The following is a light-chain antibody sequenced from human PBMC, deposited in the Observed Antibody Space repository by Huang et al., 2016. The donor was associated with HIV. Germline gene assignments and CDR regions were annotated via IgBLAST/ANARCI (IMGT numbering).Light chain of an antibody. CDR2: ATS. CDR3: QQRITWPPSYT. CDR1: QSVSSY. Sequence: EIVLTQSPATLSLSPGDRATLSCRASQSVSSYFAWYQQKPGQAPRLLIYATSNRATGVPARFSGSGAGTDFNLTSSSLEPEDFAVYYCQQRITWPPSYTFGQGTKVE. J-gene: IGKJ2*01. V-gene: IGKV3-11*01.